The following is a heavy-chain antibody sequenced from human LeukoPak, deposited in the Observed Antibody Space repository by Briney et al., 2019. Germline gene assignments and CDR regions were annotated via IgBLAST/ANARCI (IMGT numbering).Heavy chain of an antibody. D-gene: IGHD4-11*01. Sequence: PGGSPRFFCAASGRTFSSCWMSWFLQAPGKGLVGGANIKQDGSGKYYVDSVKGRFTISIDNAKNQLYLQMNSLRAEDTAVYFCARVRSTVPTGIYYYYGMDVWGQGTTVTVSS. CDR1: GRTFSSCW. V-gene: IGHV3-7*01. CDR3: ARVRSTVPTGIYYYYGMDV. CDR2: IKQDGSGK. J-gene: IGHJ6*02.